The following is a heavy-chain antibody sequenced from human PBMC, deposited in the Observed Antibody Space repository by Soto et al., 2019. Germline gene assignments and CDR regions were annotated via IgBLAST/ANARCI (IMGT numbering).Heavy chain of an antibody. Sequence: QVQLVESGGGVVQPGRSLRLSCAASGFTFSNYAMHWVRQAPGKGLEWVAVISYDGTNKYYAESVNGRLTLSRDNSKNTLHLQMNSLRPDDTAVYYCAKDRDYISGMESWGQGILVTVSS. D-gene: IGHD3-16*01. CDR1: GFTFSNYA. CDR2: ISYDGTNK. V-gene: IGHV3-30*18. J-gene: IGHJ5*02. CDR3: AKDRDYISGMES.